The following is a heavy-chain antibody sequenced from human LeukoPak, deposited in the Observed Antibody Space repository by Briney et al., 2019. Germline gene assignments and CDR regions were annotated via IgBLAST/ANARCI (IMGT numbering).Heavy chain of an antibody. J-gene: IGHJ4*02. CDR3: ARDTEVGATVEFDY. CDR1: GGSISSSSYY. Sequence: SETLSLTCTVSGGSISSSSYYWGWIRQPPGKGLEWIGSIYYSGSTYYNPSLKSRVTISVDTSKNQFSLKLSSVTAADTAVYYCARDTEVGATVEFDYWGQGTLVTVSS. D-gene: IGHD1-26*01. CDR2: IYYSGST. V-gene: IGHV4-39*07.